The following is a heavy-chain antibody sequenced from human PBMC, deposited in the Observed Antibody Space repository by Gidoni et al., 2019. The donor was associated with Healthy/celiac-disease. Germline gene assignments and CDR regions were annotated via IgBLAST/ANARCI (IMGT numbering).Heavy chain of an antibody. Sequence: EVQLVQSGAEVKKPGESLMISCKGSGYSFTSYWISWVRQMPGKGLEWMGRVDPSDSYTNYSPSFQGHVTISADKSISTAYLQWSSLKASDTAMYYCARHGTGYCSSTSCYRFWYYGMDVWGQGTTVTVSS. CDR2: VDPSDSYT. J-gene: IGHJ6*02. CDR1: GYSFTSYW. V-gene: IGHV5-10-1*03. D-gene: IGHD2-2*01. CDR3: ARHGTGYCSSTSCYRFWYYGMDV.